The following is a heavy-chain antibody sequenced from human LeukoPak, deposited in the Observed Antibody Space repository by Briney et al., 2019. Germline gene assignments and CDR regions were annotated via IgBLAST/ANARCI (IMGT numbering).Heavy chain of an antibody. J-gene: IGHJ4*02. D-gene: IGHD3-22*01. V-gene: IGHV1-18*01. CDR2: ISAYNGNT. CDR3: ARVDSSGYYRPFDY. CDR1: GYTFTSYD. Sequence: ASVKVSCKASGYTFTSYDLCWVRQAPGQGLEWMGWISAYNGNTNSAQKLQGRVTMTTDTSTSTAYMELRSLRSDDTAVYYCARVDSSGYYRPFDYWGQGTLVTVSS.